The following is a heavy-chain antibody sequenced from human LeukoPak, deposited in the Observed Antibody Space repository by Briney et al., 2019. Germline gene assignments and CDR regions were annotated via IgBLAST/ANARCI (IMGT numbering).Heavy chain of an antibody. CDR3: ARAGYCSSNSCYDSDDYFDY. J-gene: IGHJ4*02. D-gene: IGHD2-2*01. CDR2: IKQDRSEK. CDR1: GFTFNSHW. Sequence: GGSLRLSCTASGFTFNSHWMSWLPHAPGWGLEGVATIKQDRSEKHYVDSVKGQFTFARDNAKNLAYLQLNSLRAEDTAVNYGARAGYCSSNSCYDSDDYFDYWGRGTLVTVSS. V-gene: IGHV3-7*04.